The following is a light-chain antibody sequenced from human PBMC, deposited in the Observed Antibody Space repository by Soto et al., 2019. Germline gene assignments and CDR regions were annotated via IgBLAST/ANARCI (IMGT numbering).Light chain of an antibody. Sequence: DIVMTQSPDSLAVSLGERATINCKPSQSVLSSSNYKNYLSWYQQKPGQPPKLLIYWASTRESGVPDRFSGSGSGTDFTLEISRVETDDVGIYYCMQSKQLPPTFGQGTRLEIK. CDR2: WAS. J-gene: IGKJ5*01. CDR3: MQSKQLPPT. CDR1: QSVLSSSNYKNY. V-gene: IGKV4-1*01.